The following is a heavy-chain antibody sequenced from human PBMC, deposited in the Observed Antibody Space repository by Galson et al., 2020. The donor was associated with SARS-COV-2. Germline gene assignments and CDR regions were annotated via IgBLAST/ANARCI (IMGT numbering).Heavy chain of an antibody. CDR2: IGLTTTT. J-gene: IGHJ3*02. D-gene: IGHD6-19*01. CDR1: GFSPSDYS. V-gene: IGHV3-48*04. Sequence: GESLKISCEASGFSPSDYSLNWVRQAPGKGLEWVSYIGLTTTTYYTDSVKGRFTISRDNAKNSLYLHMSSLRAEDTAVYYCATDGPIAVPGKNAFDIWGLGTMVNVSS. CDR3: ATDGPIAVPGKNAFDI.